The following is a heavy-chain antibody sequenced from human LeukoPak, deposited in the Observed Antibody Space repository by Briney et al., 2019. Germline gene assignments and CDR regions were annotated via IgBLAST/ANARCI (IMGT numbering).Heavy chain of an antibody. CDR1: GFTFSSYW. D-gene: IGHD5-18*01. Sequence: GGSLRLSCAASGFTFSSYWMNWVRQAPGKGLEWVSLISWDGGVTYHADSVKGRFTISRDNAKNSLYLQMNSLRVEDTALYYCAKDIGRVDTASTYMDVWGKGTTVTISS. J-gene: IGHJ6*03. V-gene: IGHV3-43*01. CDR2: ISWDGGVT. CDR3: AKDIGRVDTASTYMDV.